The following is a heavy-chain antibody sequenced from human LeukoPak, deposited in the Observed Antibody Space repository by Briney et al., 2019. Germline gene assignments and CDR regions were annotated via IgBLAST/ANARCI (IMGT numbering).Heavy chain of an antibody. CDR1: GGSISSYY. J-gene: IGHJ6*03. D-gene: IGHD6-6*01. CDR3: ARVMTVAARPYYYYMDV. V-gene: IGHV4-4*07. CDR2: IYTSGST. Sequence: PSETLSLTCTVSGGSISSYYWSWIRQPAGKGLGWIGRIYTSGSTNYNPSLKSRVTMSVDTSKNQFSLKLSSVTAADTAVYYCARVMTVAARPYYYYMDVWGKGTTVTVSS.